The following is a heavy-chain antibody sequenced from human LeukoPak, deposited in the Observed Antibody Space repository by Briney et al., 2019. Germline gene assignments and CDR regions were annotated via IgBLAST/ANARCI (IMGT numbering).Heavy chain of an antibody. Sequence: SETLSLTCTVSGDSISSSYWNWVRQPPGKGLEWIGYFSSSGGTNYNPSLKSRVTISVDTSRNQLSLKLSSVSAADTAVYYCARHANAYSSNWFDYWGQGTLVTVSS. D-gene: IGHD6-13*01. CDR1: GDSISSSY. V-gene: IGHV4-59*08. J-gene: IGHJ4*02. CDR2: FSSSGGT. CDR3: ARHANAYSSNWFDY.